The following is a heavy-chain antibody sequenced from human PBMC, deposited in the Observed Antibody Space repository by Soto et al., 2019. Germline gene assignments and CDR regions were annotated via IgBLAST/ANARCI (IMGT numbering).Heavy chain of an antibody. V-gene: IGHV2-5*02. J-gene: IGHJ4*02. CDR1: GFSLSTSGVG. Sequence: SGPTLVNPTQTLTLTCTFSGFSLSTSGVGVGWIRQPPGKALEWLGIIYWDDDKRYSPSLKSRVTITKDTFKNQLVLTMTNMDPVDTATYYCAHLSWKQLWPRIQVVYWGEGTPVTV. D-gene: IGHD5-18*01. CDR3: AHLSWKQLWPRIQVVY. CDR2: IYWDDDK.